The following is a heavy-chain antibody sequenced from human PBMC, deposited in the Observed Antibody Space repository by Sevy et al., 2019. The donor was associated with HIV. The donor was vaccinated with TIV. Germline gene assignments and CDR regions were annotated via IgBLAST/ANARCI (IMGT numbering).Heavy chain of an antibody. CDR3: TTEKGASRCSTSNCNILDS. CDR2: LNRNSGDS. J-gene: IGHJ4*02. Sequence: NNTRASVKVSCKASGSAISDYHIHWVRQAPGQGLEWVGWLNRNSGDSDLTQKFQGRVTLTKDTSINTEYMELTRLRLDDTAVYYCTTEKGASRCSTSNCNILDSWGQGTLVTVSS. D-gene: IGHD1-1*01. V-gene: IGHV1-2*02. CDR1: GSAISDYH.